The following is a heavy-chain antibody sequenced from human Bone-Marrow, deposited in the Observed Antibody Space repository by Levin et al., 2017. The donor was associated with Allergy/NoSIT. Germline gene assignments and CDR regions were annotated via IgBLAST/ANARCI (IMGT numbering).Heavy chain of an antibody. Sequence: PSETLSLTCTVSGGSISSSSSYWGWIRQPPGKGLEWIGSIYYSGSTFYNPSLKSRVTISVDTSKNQFSLKLSSVTAADTAMYYCARLSPPHRSWYVDYWGQGTLVTVSS. D-gene: IGHD6-13*01. CDR3: ARLSPPHRSWYVDY. J-gene: IGHJ4*02. CDR1: GGSISSSSSY. V-gene: IGHV4-39*01. CDR2: IYYSGST.